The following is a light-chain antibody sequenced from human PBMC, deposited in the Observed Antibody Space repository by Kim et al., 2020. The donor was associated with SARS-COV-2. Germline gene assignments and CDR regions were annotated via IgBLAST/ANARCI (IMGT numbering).Light chain of an antibody. CDR2: EVS. J-gene: IGLJ2*01. CDR1: SSDVGSYNL. Sequence: QSLTISCTETSSDVGSYNLVSWYQQHPGKAPKLMIYEVSKRPSGVSNRFSGSKSGNTASLTISGLQAEDEADYYCCSYAGSSTSVVFGGGTQLTVL. V-gene: IGLV2-23*02. CDR3: CSYAGSSTSVV.